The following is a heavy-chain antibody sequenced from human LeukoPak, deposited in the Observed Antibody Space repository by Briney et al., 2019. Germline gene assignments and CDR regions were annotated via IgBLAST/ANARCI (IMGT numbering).Heavy chain of an antibody. CDR2: IYYSGSS. CDR1: GGSISRHY. Sequence: SETLSLTCTVSGGSISRHYWSWIRQPPGKGLEWIGYIYYSGSSNYNPSLKSRVTISVDTSKNQFSPKLSSVTAAGTAVYYCARSGSDYYSYYFDYWGQGTLVTVSS. V-gene: IGHV4-59*11. J-gene: IGHJ4*02. D-gene: IGHD3-22*01. CDR3: ARSGSDYYSYYFDY.